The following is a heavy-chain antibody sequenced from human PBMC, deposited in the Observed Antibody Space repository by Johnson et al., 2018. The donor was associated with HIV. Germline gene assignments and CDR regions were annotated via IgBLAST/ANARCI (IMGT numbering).Heavy chain of an antibody. CDR3: TREGPSERAGFDI. Sequence: EVQLVESGGGLVQPGGSLRLSCAASGFIFSNYWMHWVRQVPGRGLVWVARINSDGTATSYADPVKGRLTISRDNAKSTLYLEMNSLRADDMAVYYCTREGPSERAGFDIWGQGTVVTVSS. CDR2: INSDGTAT. V-gene: IGHV3-74*01. J-gene: IGHJ3*02. CDR1: GFIFSNYW.